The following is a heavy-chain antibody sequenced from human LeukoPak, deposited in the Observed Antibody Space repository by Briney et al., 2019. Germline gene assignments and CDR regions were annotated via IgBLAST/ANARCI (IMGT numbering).Heavy chain of an antibody. Sequence: PGGSLRLSCSASGFTFSDYDMNWVRQAPGKGLEWVSSISYLSSHVYYGDSVKGRFSISRDNAKNSLYLQMNSLGAEDTAIYYCGRAFPPLRTSSAGDLWGQGILFTVSS. J-gene: IGHJ4*02. CDR1: GFTFSDYD. CDR2: ISYLSSHV. CDR3: GRAFPPLRTSSAGDL. D-gene: IGHD3-16*01. V-gene: IGHV3-21*01.